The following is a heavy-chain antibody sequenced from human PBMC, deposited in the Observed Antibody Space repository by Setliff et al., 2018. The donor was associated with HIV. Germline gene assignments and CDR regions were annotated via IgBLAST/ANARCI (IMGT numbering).Heavy chain of an antibody. D-gene: IGHD6-19*01. Sequence: SETLSLTCTVSGDSIGSSSYYWAWIRQPPGKGLEWIGNIYYSGSTYYNPTLKTRVTISVDTSKKQFSPQLSPVNAADTAVYYCARGSGGWYIDNWCDPWGQGTLVTVS. CDR2: IYYSGST. J-gene: IGHJ5*02. CDR1: GDSIGSSSYY. V-gene: IGHV4-39*01. CDR3: ARGSGGWYIDNWCDP.